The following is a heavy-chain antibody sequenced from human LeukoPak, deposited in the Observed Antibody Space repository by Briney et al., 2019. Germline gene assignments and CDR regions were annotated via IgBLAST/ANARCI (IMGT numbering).Heavy chain of an antibody. CDR2: MNPNSGNT. Sequence: ASVKVSCKASGYTFTSYDINWVRQATGQGLEWMGWMNPNSGNTGYAQKFQGRVTITRNTSISTAYMELSSLRSDDTAVYYCARGRIGYSYGYAPLDYWGQGTLVTVSS. V-gene: IGHV1-8*03. J-gene: IGHJ4*02. CDR3: ARGRIGYSYGYAPLDY. D-gene: IGHD5-18*01. CDR1: GYTFTSYD.